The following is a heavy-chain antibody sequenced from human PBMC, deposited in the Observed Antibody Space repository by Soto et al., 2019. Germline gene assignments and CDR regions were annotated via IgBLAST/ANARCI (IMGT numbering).Heavy chain of an antibody. CDR1: GYTFTTYG. V-gene: IGHV1-3*01. Sequence: QAQLVQSGAEVKEPGASVKVSCKASGYTFTTYGIHWVRQAPGQRPEWMGWINAGNGNTKYSQRFQGRVTITRDTSASTHYMEVSSLSSEDTAVYFCARDGARSDYVFPVWGQGTLVTVSS. J-gene: IGHJ4*02. CDR2: INAGNGNT. CDR3: ARDGARSDYVFPV. D-gene: IGHD3-16*01.